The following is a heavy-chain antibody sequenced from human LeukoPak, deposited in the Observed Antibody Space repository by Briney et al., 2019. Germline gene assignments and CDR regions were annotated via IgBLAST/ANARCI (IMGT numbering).Heavy chain of an antibody. CDR2: ISAYNGNT. J-gene: IGHJ5*02. CDR1: GYTFTSYG. V-gene: IGHV1-18*01. D-gene: IGHD2-15*01. CDR3: ARPHLGYCSGRSCYGAWFDP. Sequence: ASVKVSCKASGYTFTSYGISWVRQAPGQRLEWMGWISAYNGNTNYAQKLQGRVSMTTDTSTSTAYMALRSLRPDDTAVYYSARPHLGYCSGRSCYGAWFDPWGQGTLVTVSS.